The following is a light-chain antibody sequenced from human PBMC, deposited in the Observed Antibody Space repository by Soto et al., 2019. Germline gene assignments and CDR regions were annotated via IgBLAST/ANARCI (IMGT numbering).Light chain of an antibody. CDR2: DDD. J-gene: IGLJ1*01. Sequence: QSVMTQPPSVSAAPGQRVTISRSGSSSNIGGNSVSWYQQLPGTAPKLLIYDDDKRPSGIPDRLSGSKSGTSATLGITGFQTGDEADYYCGSWDSSLSAYVFGTGTKLTVL. V-gene: IGLV1-51*01. CDR1: SSNIGGNS. CDR3: GSWDSSLSAYV.